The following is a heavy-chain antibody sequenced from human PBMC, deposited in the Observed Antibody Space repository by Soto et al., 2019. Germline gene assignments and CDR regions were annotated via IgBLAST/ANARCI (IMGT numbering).Heavy chain of an antibody. D-gene: IGHD2-2*02. CDR2: IYHSGST. CDR3: ARDSYDPDIVVVPAAIGY. CDR1: GYSISSGYY. J-gene: IGHJ4*02. Sequence: LSLTCAVSGYSISSGYYWGWIRQPPGKGLEWIGSIYHSGSTYYNPSLKSRATISVDTSKNQFSLKLSSVTAADTAVYYCARDSYDPDIVVVPAAIGYWGQGTLVTVSS. V-gene: IGHV4-38-2*02.